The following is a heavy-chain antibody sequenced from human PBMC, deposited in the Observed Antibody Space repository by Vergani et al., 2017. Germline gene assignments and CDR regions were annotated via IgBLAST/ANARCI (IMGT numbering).Heavy chain of an antibody. J-gene: IGHJ5*02. CDR1: GGSISSYY. CDR3: ARGAWKLNPPDP. CDR2: IYYSGST. Sequence: QLQLQESGPGLVKPSETLSLTCTVSGGSISSYYWSWIRQPPGKGLGWFGYIYYSGSTNYNPSLKSRVTISVDTSKNQFSLKLSSVTAADTAVYYCARGAWKLNPPDPWGQGTLVTVST. V-gene: IGHV4-59*01. D-gene: IGHD1-26*01.